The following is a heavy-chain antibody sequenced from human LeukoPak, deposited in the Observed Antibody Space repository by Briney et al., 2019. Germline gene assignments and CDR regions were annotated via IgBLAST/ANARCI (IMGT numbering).Heavy chain of an antibody. CDR2: IYTSGST. Sequence: PSETLSLTCTVSGGSISSGSYYWSWIRQPAGKGLEWIGRIYTSGSTNYNPSLKSRVTISVDTSKNQFSLKLSSVTAADTAVYYCARARRFLEWAWGQGTLVTVSS. J-gene: IGHJ4*02. V-gene: IGHV4-61*02. CDR1: GGSISSGSYY. D-gene: IGHD3-3*01. CDR3: ARARRFLEWA.